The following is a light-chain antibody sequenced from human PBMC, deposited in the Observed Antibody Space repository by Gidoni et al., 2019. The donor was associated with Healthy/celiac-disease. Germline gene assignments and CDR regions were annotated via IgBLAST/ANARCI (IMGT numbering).Light chain of an antibody. V-gene: IGKV1-6*01. J-gene: IGKJ2*01. CDR3: LQYSYFPYT. Sequence: AIQMTQSPSSLSASVGDRVTITCRACQGIRNDLGWYQQKPGKAPTLLIYAASSSQWGVPSRFCGSVSGTYFTLTISPLPPEDFATYYCLQYSYFPYTFGQGTKLEIK. CDR2: AAS. CDR1: QGIRND.